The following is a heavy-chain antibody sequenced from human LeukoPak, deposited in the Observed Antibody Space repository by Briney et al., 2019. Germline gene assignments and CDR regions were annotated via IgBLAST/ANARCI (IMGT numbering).Heavy chain of an antibody. CDR3: ARAPDYYDSSGYPPLWFDP. Sequence: ASVKVSCKASGYTFTSYGISWVRQAPGQGLEWMGWISAYNGNTNYAQKLQGRVTMTTDTSTSTAYMELSSLRSEDTAVYYCARAPDYYDSSGYPPLWFDPWGQGTLVTVSS. CDR1: GYTFTSYG. J-gene: IGHJ5*02. D-gene: IGHD3-22*01. V-gene: IGHV1-18*01. CDR2: ISAYNGNT.